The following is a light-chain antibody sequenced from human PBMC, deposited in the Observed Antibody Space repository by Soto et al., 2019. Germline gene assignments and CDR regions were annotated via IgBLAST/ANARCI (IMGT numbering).Light chain of an antibody. CDR3: QQYNNWPGRA. Sequence: EIVMTQSPATLSVSPGERVTLSCRASQSISSNLAWYQQKPGQAPRLLIYGASTRATGIPARFSGSGSGTEFSLSISSLQSEDFAVYYCQQYNNWPGRAFGQGTKVEIK. CDR2: GAS. V-gene: IGKV3-15*01. J-gene: IGKJ1*01. CDR1: QSISSN.